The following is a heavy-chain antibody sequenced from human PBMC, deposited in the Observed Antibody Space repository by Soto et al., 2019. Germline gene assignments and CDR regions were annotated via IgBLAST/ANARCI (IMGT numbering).Heavy chain of an antibody. D-gene: IGHD3-3*01. J-gene: IGHJ6*02. V-gene: IGHV3-23*01. CDR1: GFTFSSYA. CDR2: ISGSGGST. Sequence: PGGSLRLSCAASGFTFSSYAMSWVRQAPGKGLEWVSAISGSGGSTYYADSVKGRFTISRDNSKNTLYLQMNSLRAEDTAVYYCAKLRITIFGVPSRGMDVWGQGTTVTVSS. CDR3: AKLRITIFGVPSRGMDV.